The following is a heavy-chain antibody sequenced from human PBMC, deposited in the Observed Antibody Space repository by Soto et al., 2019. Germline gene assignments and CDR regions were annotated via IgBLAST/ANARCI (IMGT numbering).Heavy chain of an antibody. CDR2: IYYSGST. CDR3: ARAVVVVAATGVYYMDV. V-gene: IGHV4-31*03. D-gene: IGHD2-15*01. J-gene: IGHJ6*03. Sequence: SETLSLTCTVSGGSISSGGYYWSWIRQHPGKGLEWIGYIYYSGSTYYNPSLKSRVTISVDTSKNQFSLKLSSVTAADTAVYYCARAVVVVAATGVYYMDVWGKGTTVTVSS. CDR1: GGSISSGGYY.